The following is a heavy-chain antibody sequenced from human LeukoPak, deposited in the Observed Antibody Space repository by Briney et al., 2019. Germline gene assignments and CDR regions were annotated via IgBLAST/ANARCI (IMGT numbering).Heavy chain of an antibody. Sequence: SQTLSLTCTVSGGSISSGDYYWRWFRQPPGKGLEWIGYIYYSGSTYYNPSLKSQVTISVDTSKNQFSLKLSSVTAADTAVYYCANGIVGAPDYYMDVWGKGTTVTVSS. J-gene: IGHJ6*03. V-gene: IGHV4-30-4*08. CDR2: IYYSGST. CDR1: GGSISSGDYY. D-gene: IGHD1-26*01. CDR3: ANGIVGAPDYYMDV.